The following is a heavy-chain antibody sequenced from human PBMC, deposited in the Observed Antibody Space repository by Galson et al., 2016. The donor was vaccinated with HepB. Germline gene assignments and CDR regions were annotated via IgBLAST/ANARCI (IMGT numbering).Heavy chain of an antibody. CDR1: GASVSSGYYY. V-gene: IGHV4-61*01. CDR3: ASTRTGDYDWGSYTYTGRYFDY. J-gene: IGHJ4*02. CDR2: IYYSRYT. D-gene: IGHD3-16*01. Sequence: SETLSLTCTVSGASVSSGYYYWSWIRQPPGKGLEWIGYIYYSRYTKYNPSLKSRVTISVDTSKNQFSLKLSSVTAADMAIYYCASTRTGDYDWGSYTYTGRYFDYWGQGTLVTVSA.